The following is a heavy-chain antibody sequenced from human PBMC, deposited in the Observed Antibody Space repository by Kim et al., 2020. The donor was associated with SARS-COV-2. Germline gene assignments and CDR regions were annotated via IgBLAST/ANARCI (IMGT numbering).Heavy chain of an antibody. CDR3: ASRRFYCSSTSCYTGAPFDY. Sequence: SETLSLTCTVSGGSISSSSYYWGWIRQPPGKGLEWIGSIYYSGSTYYNPSLKSRVTISVDTSKNQFSLKLSSVTAADTAVYYCASRRFYCSSTSCYTGAPFDYWGQGTLVTVSS. V-gene: IGHV4-39*01. CDR2: IYYSGST. D-gene: IGHD2-2*02. CDR1: GGSISSSSYY. J-gene: IGHJ4*02.